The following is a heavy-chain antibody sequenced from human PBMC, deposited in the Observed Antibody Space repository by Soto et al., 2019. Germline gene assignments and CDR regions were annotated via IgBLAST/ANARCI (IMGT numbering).Heavy chain of an antibody. V-gene: IGHV3-74*01. CDR3: ASAKIGDYFQVY. D-gene: IGHD4-17*01. CDR1: GFTFSGYW. Sequence: GSLRLSCAVSGFTFSGYWMHWVRQAPGKGLVWVSSINSDGRTTNYADSVKGRFTISRDNAKDTLYLQMDSLRAEDTAVYYCASAKIGDYFQVYWGQGTLVTVSS. J-gene: IGHJ4*02. CDR2: INSDGRTT.